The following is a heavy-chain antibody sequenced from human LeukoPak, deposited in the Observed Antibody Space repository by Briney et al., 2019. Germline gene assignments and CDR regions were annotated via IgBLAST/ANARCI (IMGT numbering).Heavy chain of an antibody. CDR1: GGSVSNYY. D-gene: IGHD4-17*01. CDR3: ARDPRYDYGDYGFDY. V-gene: IGHV4-4*07. J-gene: IGHJ4*02. Sequence: SETLPLTCAVSGGSVSNYYWSWIRQPAGKGLEWIGRIFSRGITQYNPSLESRVTMSVDTSKNQFSLELSSVTAADTAVYFCARDPRYDYGDYGFDYWGQGNLVIVSS. CDR2: IFSRGIT.